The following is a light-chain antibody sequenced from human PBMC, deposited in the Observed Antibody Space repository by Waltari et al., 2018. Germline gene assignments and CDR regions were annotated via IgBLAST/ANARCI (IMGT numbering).Light chain of an antibody. CDR2: YVS. Sequence: DIQMTQSPSSLSASVGDTVTITCRTSQDINNYLVWYQQKPGKAPKPLIYYVSNLESGVPSRFSGSGSGTDFTLIISLLQPEDFATYYCQQHYIYPLTFGGGTKVEI. CDR1: QDINNY. J-gene: IGKJ4*01. V-gene: IGKV1-16*01. CDR3: QQHYIYPLT.